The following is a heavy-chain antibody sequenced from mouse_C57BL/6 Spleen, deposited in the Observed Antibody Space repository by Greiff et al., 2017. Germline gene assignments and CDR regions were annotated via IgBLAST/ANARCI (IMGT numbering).Heavy chain of an antibody. V-gene: IGHV1-59*01. D-gene: IGHD2-4*01. CDR2: IDPSDSYT. J-gene: IGHJ3*01. CDR3: ARYGDYDGFAY. Sequence: VQLQQSGAELVRPGTSVKLSCKASGYTFTSYWMHWVKQRPGQGLEWIGVIDPSDSYTNYNQKFKGKATLTVDTSSSTAYMQLSSLTSEDSAVYYCARYGDYDGFAYWGQGTLVTVSA. CDR1: GYTFTSYW.